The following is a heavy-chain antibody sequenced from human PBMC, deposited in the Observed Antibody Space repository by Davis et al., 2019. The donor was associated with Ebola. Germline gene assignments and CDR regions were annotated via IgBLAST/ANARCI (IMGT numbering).Heavy chain of an antibody. CDR1: GGSISSYY. CDR2: IYTSGST. V-gene: IGHV4-4*07. J-gene: IGHJ4*02. Sequence: SETLSLTCTVSGGSISSYYWSWIRQPPGKGLEWIGRIYTSGSTNYNPSLKSRVTMSVDTSKNQFSLKLSSVTAAATAVYYCARSKTYYYDSSGYHTGYWFDYWGQGTLVTVSS. CDR3: ARSKTYYYDSSGYHTGYWFDY. D-gene: IGHD3-22*01.